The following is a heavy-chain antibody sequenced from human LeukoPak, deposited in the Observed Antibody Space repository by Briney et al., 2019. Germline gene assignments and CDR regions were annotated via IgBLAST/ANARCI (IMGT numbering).Heavy chain of an antibody. Sequence: GGSLRLSCAASGFTFSSYSMNWVRQAPGKGLEWVSSISSSSSYIYYADSVKGRFTISRDNAKNSLYLQMNSLRAEDTAVYYCARAHDYGDCAFDYWGQGTLVTVSS. V-gene: IGHV3-21*01. D-gene: IGHD4-17*01. CDR2: ISSSSSYI. CDR3: ARAHDYGDCAFDY. J-gene: IGHJ4*02. CDR1: GFTFSSYS.